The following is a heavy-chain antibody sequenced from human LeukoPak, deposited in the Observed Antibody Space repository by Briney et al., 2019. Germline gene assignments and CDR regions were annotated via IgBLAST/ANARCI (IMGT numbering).Heavy chain of an antibody. CDR2: ISGSGGST. D-gene: IGHD6-19*01. V-gene: IGHV3-23*01. J-gene: IGHJ4*02. CDR1: GFTFSSYA. Sequence: AGGSLRLSCAASGFTFSSYAMSWVRQAPGKGLEWVSAISGSGGSTYYADSVKGRFTISRDNSKNTLYLQMNSLRAEDTAVYYCAPAIAVAGTGEGYWGQGTLVTVSS. CDR3: APAIAVAGTGEGY.